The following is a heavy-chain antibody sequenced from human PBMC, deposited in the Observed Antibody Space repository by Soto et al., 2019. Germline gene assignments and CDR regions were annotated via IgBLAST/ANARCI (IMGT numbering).Heavy chain of an antibody. D-gene: IGHD2-2*01. Sequence: ASGKVSCEASGYTFTGYYMNWVRQAPGQGLEWMGWINPNSGGTNYAQKFQGWVTMTRDTSISTAYMELSRLRSEDTAVYYCARGRGNIVVVSPDIWGQGTMVTVSS. J-gene: IGHJ3*02. V-gene: IGHV1-2*04. CDR3: ARGRGNIVVVSPDI. CDR2: INPNSGGT. CDR1: GYTFTGYY.